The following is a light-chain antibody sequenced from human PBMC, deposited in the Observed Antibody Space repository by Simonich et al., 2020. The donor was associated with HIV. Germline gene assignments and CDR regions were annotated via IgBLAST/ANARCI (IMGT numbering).Light chain of an antibody. V-gene: IGLV2-23*01. CDR3: CSYAGSSTLV. J-gene: IGLJ2*01. CDR1: SSDVGGYNY. CDR2: EGS. Sequence: QSALTQPRSVSGSPGQSVTISCTGTSSDVGGYNYVSWYQQLPGKAPKLMIYEGSKRPSGVSNRFSGSKSGNTASLTISGLQAEDEADYYCCSYAGSSTLVFGGGTKLTVL.